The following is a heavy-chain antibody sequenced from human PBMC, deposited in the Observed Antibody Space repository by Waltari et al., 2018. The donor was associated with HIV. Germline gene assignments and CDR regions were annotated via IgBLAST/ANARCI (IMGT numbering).Heavy chain of an antibody. V-gene: IGHV4-39*07. CDR2: IYYSGST. J-gene: IGHJ6*02. D-gene: IGHD6-13*01. Sequence: QLQLQESGPGLVKPSETLSLTCTVSGGSISSSSYYWGWIRQPPGKGLGWIGSIYYSGSTYYNPSLKSRVTISVDTSKNQFSLKLSSVTAADTAVYYCARESIIAAADHYYYYGMDVWGQGTTVTVSS. CDR1: GGSISSSSYY. CDR3: ARESIIAAADHYYYYGMDV.